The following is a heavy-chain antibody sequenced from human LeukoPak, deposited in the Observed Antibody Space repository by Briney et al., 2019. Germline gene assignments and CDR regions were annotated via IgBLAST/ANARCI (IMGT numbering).Heavy chain of an antibody. CDR2: ISYDGSNK. D-gene: IGHD6-13*01. CDR1: GFTFSSYG. V-gene: IGHV3-30*03. Sequence: PGGSLRLSCAASGFTFSSYGMHWVRQAPGKGLEWVAVISYDGSNKYYADSVKGRFTISRDNSKNTLYLQMGSLRAEDMAVYYCARDARQGAAAGKYYFDYWGQGTLVTVSS. J-gene: IGHJ4*02. CDR3: ARDARQGAAAGKYYFDY.